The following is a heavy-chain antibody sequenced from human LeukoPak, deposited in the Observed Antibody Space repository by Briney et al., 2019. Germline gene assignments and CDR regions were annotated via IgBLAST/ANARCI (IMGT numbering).Heavy chain of an antibody. CDR1: GYTFTSYY. CDR2: INPSGGST. Sequence: ASVKVSCKASGYTFTSYYMHWVRQAPGQGLEWMGIINPSGGSTNYAQKFQGRVTMTRDMSTSTVYMELSSLRSEDTAEYFCARGLSSTSSFYYNYYYMDVWGKGTTVTVSS. CDR3: ARGLSSTSSFYYNYYYMDV. V-gene: IGHV1-46*01. D-gene: IGHD2-2*01. J-gene: IGHJ6*03.